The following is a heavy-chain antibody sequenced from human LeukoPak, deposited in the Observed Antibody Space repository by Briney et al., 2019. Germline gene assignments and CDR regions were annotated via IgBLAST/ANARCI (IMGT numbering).Heavy chain of an antibody. CDR2: INHSGST. CDR3: ARRAGVNWFDP. D-gene: IGHD3-10*01. J-gene: IGHJ5*02. V-gene: IGHV4-34*01. Sequence: KLSKTVSLICAVYGGSFRGYYWSWIRQPPGKGLTWIGEINHSGSTNYNPPLKSRVTISVDTSKNQFSLKLSSVTAADTAVYYCARRAGVNWFDPWGQGTLVTVSS. CDR1: GGSFRGYY.